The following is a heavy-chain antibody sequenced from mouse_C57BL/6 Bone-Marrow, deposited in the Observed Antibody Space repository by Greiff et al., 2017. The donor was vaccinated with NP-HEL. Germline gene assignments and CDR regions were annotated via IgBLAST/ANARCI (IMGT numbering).Heavy chain of an antibody. CDR3: ARLGVVWLPPWAMDY. V-gene: IGHV1-82*01. D-gene: IGHD2-2*01. CDR2: IYPGDGDT. CDR1: GYAFSSSW. Sequence: QVQLQQSGPELVKPGASVKISCKASGYAFSSSWMNWVKQRPGKGLEWIGRIYPGDGDTNYNGKFKGKATLTADKSSSTAYMQLSSLTSEDSAVYFCARLGVVWLPPWAMDYWGQGTSVTVSS. J-gene: IGHJ4*01.